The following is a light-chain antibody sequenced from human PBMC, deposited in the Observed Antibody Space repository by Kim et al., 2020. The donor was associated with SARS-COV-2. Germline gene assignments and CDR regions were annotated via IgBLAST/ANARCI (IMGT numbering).Light chain of an antibody. CDR2: QDS. Sequence: SYELTQPPSVSVSPGQTASITCSGDKLGDKYACWYQQKPGQSPVLVIYQDSKRPSGIPERFSGSNSGNTATLTISGTQAMDEGDYYCQAWDSNPLFGGGT. CDR1: KLGDKY. J-gene: IGLJ2*01. CDR3: QAWDSNPL. V-gene: IGLV3-1*01.